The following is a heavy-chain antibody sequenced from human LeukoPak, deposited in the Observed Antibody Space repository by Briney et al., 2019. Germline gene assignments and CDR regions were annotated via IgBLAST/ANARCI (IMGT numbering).Heavy chain of an antibody. Sequence: GGSLRLSCAASGLTFSSYGMSWVRQAPGKGLEWVSGISGSGGSTYYADSVKGRFTISRDNSKNALYLQMNSLRAEDTAVYYCARGMCSGGNCYSAPDYWGQGTLVTVSS. CDR3: ARGMCSGGNCYSAPDY. D-gene: IGHD2-15*01. CDR2: ISGSGGST. V-gene: IGHV3-23*01. J-gene: IGHJ4*02. CDR1: GLTFSSYG.